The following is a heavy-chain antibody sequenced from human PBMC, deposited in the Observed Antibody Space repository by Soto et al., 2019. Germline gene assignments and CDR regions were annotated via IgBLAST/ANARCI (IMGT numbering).Heavy chain of an antibody. V-gene: IGHV1-18*01. CDR1: GYTFTSYD. D-gene: IGHD2-15*01. CDR2: ISTYNGNT. J-gene: IGHJ5*02. CDR3: ARGFRVAATRWWFDP. Sequence: ASVKVSCKASGYTFTSYDISWVRQAPGQGLEWMGWISTYNGNTNYAQKLQGRVTMTTDTSTSTAYMEQRSLRSDDTAVYYCARGFRVAATRWWFDPWGQGTLVTVSS.